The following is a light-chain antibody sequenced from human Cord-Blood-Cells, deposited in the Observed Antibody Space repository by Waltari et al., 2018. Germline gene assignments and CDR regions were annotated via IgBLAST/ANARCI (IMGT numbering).Light chain of an antibody. V-gene: IGLV2-14*01. J-gene: IGLJ3*02. CDR2: DVS. Sequence: QSALTQPASVSGSPGQSITISCTGTSSDVGGYNYVSWYQQHPGTAPKLMIYDVSKRPSGVSNRFSGSKSGNTASLTISGLQAEDEADYYCSSYTSSSTLGVFGGGTKLTVL. CDR3: SSYTSSSTLGV. CDR1: SSDVGGYNY.